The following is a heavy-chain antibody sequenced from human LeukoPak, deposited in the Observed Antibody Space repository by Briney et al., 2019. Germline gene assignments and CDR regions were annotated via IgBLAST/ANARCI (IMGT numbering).Heavy chain of an antibody. CDR1: GYKFTTYW. D-gene: IGHD1/OR15-1a*01. CDR3: ATSESQTKFDY. CDR2: IFPGDSET. J-gene: IGHJ4*02. V-gene: IGHV5-51*01. Sequence: GESLKISCKGSGYKFTTYWIGWVRQPPGKGLEWMGIIFPGDSETIYSPSFQGQVTISADTSISTAYLQWNSLKTSDTARYYCATSESQTKFDYWGQGTLVTVSS.